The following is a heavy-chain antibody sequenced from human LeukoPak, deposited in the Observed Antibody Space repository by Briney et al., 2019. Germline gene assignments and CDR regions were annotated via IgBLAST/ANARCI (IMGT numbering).Heavy chain of an antibody. J-gene: IGHJ4*02. CDR1: GYRFTNYW. CDR2: IYPGDSDT. D-gene: IGHD5-24*01. Sequence: GESLNSSCKGSGYRFTNYWIGWVRQIHGKGLEWMGIIYPGDSDTSNSTSFQGQVTISADKSISTAYLQWSTLKASQTAMYYCARPLGMAYFDYWGQGTLVTVSS. V-gene: IGHV5-51*01. CDR3: ARPLGMAYFDY.